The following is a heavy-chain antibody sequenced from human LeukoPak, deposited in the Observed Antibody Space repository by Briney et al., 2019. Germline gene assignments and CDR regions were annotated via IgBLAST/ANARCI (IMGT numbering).Heavy chain of an antibody. V-gene: IGHV3-7*03. D-gene: IGHD3-10*01. CDR1: GFTFSSYW. CDR3: AREPIRGVFYFDS. J-gene: IGHJ4*02. CDR2: MKYDASEK. Sequence: GGSLRLSCAASGFTFSSYWMSWVRQAPGKGLEWVANMKYDASEKIYVDSVKGRFTISRDNAQNSLYLQMNSLRAEDTAVYYCAREPIRGVFYFDSWGQGTLVTVSS.